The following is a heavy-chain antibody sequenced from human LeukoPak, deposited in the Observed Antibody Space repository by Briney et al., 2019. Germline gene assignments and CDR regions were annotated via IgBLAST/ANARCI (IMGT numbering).Heavy chain of an antibody. Sequence: PSETLSLTCTVSGASIRSHYWRWIRQPPGKGLEWHGYFYYSGRTNYNPSLKSRVTISVDTSKNQFSLKLSSVTAADTAVYYCARDRGDYDSSGYYGYFDYWGQGALVTVSS. J-gene: IGHJ4*02. V-gene: IGHV4-59*11. CDR3: ARDRGDYDSSGYYGYFDY. CDR2: FYYSGRT. D-gene: IGHD3-22*01. CDR1: GASIRSHY.